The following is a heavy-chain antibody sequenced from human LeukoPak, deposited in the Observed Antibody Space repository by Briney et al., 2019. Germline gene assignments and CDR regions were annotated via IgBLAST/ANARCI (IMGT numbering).Heavy chain of an antibody. CDR1: GFTFNNYA. CDR2: IRVGGGGP. V-gene: IGHV3-23*01. Sequence: GGALRLSCAASGFTFNNYAMSWVRQAPGKGVDWVSAIRVGGGGPYSADSVKGRFTISRDNSKKKVFPQMNSLRADDTAVYYCAKAGWYSAKTYATYDDAYDIWGQGTMVTVSS. J-gene: IGHJ3*02. CDR3: AKAGWYSAKTYATYDDAYDI. D-gene: IGHD1-26*01.